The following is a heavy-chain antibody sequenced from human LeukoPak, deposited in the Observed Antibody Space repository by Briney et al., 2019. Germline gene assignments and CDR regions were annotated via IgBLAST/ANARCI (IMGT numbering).Heavy chain of an antibody. CDR1: GFTFSSYW. J-gene: IGHJ4*02. CDR2: IKQDGSER. V-gene: IGHV3-7*03. CDR3: ARRNGYSYGYLGY. Sequence: GGSLRLSCAASGFTFSSYWMNWVRQAPGKGLEWVANIKQDGSERYHVDSVKGRFTISRDNAKNSLYLQMNSLRAEDTAVYYCARRNGYSYGYLGYWGQGTLVTVSS. D-gene: IGHD5-18*01.